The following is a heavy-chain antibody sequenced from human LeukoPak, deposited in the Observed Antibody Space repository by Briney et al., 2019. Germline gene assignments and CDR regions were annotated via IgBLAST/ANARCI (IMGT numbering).Heavy chain of an antibody. CDR2: MYNSGIT. D-gene: IGHD5-12*01. CDR1: GGSMSSYY. Sequence: SETLSLTCTVSGGSMSSYYWSWIRQPPGKGLEWIGYMYNSGITNYNPSPRSRVTMSLDTSKNQFSLRLSSVTAADTAVYFCARRHSGYGDFDYWGQGTLVTVSS. CDR3: ARRHSGYGDFDY. J-gene: IGHJ4*02. V-gene: IGHV4-59*08.